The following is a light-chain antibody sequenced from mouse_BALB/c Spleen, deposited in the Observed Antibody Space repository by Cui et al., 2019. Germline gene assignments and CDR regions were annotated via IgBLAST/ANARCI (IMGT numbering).Light chain of an antibody. CDR3: QQYSGYPFT. Sequence: HIVLTQSPAIMSASPGEKVTMTCSARSSVSSSYLYWYQQKPGSSPKLWIYSTSNLASGVPARFSGSGSGTSYSLTISSMEAEDAATFYCQQYSGYPFTFGSGTKLEIK. CDR2: STS. CDR1: SSVSSSY. V-gene: IGKV4-78*01. J-gene: IGKJ4*01.